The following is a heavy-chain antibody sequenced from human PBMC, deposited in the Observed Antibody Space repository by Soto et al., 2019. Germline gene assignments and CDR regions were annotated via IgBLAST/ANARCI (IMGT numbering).Heavy chain of an antibody. J-gene: IGHJ6*03. CDR2: IYYSGST. V-gene: IGHV4-31*01. CDR1: GGSISSGGYY. Sequence: QVQLQESGPGLVKPSQTLSLTCTVSGGSISSGGYYWSWIRQHPGKGLEWIGYIYYSGSTYYNPSLKRQVTISVDTSNNQYSLKLSSVPAADTAVYYCARERNDILTGYYYYYYMDVWGKGTTVTVSS. CDR3: ARERNDILTGYYYYYYMDV. D-gene: IGHD3-9*01.